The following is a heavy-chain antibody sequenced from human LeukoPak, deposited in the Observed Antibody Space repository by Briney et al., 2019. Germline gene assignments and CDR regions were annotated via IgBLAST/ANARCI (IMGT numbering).Heavy chain of an antibody. CDR1: GFTFNSYV. D-gene: IGHD3-10*01. CDR2: INGGGGNT. V-gene: IGHV3-23*01. Sequence: GRSLRLSCAASGFTFNSYVMSWVRQAPGKGLEWVSAINGGGGNTYYADSVKGRFTISRDNSKNMVYLQMNSLRADDTAVYYCAKRGPIYSASPGNYFDYWGQGTLVTVSS. CDR3: AKRGPIYSASPGNYFDY. J-gene: IGHJ4*02.